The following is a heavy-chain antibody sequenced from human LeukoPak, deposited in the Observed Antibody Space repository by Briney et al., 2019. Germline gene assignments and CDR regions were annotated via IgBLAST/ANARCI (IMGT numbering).Heavy chain of an antibody. V-gene: IGHV1-69*05. Sequence: SVKVSCKASGGTFSSYAISWVRQAPGQGLEWMGGIIPIFGTANYAQKFQGRVTITTDEFTSTDYMELSSLRSEDTAVYYCARGSYYDSSGYYHNFDYWGQGTLVTVSS. CDR2: IIPIFGTA. D-gene: IGHD3-22*01. CDR3: ARGSYYDSSGYYHNFDY. CDR1: GGTFSSYA. J-gene: IGHJ4*02.